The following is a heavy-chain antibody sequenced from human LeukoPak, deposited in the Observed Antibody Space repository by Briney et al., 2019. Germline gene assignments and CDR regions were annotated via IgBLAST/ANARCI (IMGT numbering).Heavy chain of an antibody. V-gene: IGHV1-8*03. CDR3: ASGPSIAAAGPSFDY. Sequence: ASVKVSCKASGYTFTSYDINWVRQATGQGLEWMGWMNPNSGNTGYAQKFQGRVTITRNTSISTAYMELSSLRSEDTAVYYCASGPSIAAAGPSFDYWGQGTLVTVSS. CDR1: GYTFTSYD. D-gene: IGHD6-13*01. CDR2: MNPNSGNT. J-gene: IGHJ4*02.